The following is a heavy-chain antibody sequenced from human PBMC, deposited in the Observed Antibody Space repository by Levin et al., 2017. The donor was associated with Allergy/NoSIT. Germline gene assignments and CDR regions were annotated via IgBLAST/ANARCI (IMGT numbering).Heavy chain of an antibody. V-gene: IGHV3-64D*06. J-gene: IGHJ2*01. CDR1: GFTSSGYA. D-gene: IGHD6-19*01. CDR2: ISSDGAAT. Sequence: GGSLRLSCSASGFTSSGYAMHWVRQASGKALEYVSSISSDGAATYYADSVKGRSTISRDNSKDTLFLQVNSLRPEDTAVYYCVRRTDNSGNYLYFDLWGRGTVVIVSS. CDR3: VRRTDNSGNYLYFDL.